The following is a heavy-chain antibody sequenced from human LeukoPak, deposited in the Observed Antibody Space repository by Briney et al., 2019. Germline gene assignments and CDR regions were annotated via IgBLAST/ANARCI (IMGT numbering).Heavy chain of an antibody. CDR1: GFTFSSYA. D-gene: IGHD3-22*01. V-gene: IGHV3-23*01. CDR2: ISGGGGST. J-gene: IGHJ4*02. Sequence: PGGSLRLSCAASGFTFSSYAMSWVRQAPGKGLEWVSAISGGGGSTYYADSVKGRFTISRDNSKNTLYLQMNSLRAEDTAVYYCAKDLLAYYDSSGYYWGSRPFDYWGQGTLVTVSS. CDR3: AKDLLAYYDSSGYYWGSRPFDY.